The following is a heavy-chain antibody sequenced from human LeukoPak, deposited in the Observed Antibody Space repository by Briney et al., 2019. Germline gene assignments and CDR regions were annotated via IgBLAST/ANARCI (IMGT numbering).Heavy chain of an antibody. Sequence: ASVKVSCKASGYTFTSYYMHWVRQAPGQGLEWMGWISAYNGNTNYAQKLQGRVTMTTDTSTSTAYMELRSLRSDDTAVYYCASAYSGSYRLVDYWGQGTLVTVSS. CDR1: GYTFTSYY. CDR2: ISAYNGNT. J-gene: IGHJ4*02. D-gene: IGHD1-26*01. V-gene: IGHV1-18*04. CDR3: ASAYSGSYRLVDY.